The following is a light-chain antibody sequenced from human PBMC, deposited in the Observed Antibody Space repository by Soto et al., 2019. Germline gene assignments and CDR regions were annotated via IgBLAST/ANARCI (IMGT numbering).Light chain of an antibody. CDR2: AAS. J-gene: IGKJ1*01. V-gene: IGKV3-20*01. CDR1: QSVSSSY. CDR3: QQYDNWLTGT. Sequence: EMVLTQSRGKLSLSAGGRARLACRSRQSVSSSYLAWYQQKPGQAPRLLIFAASSRASGIPDRFSGSGSGTDFALTISSLQSEDFAVYYCQQYDNWLTGTFGQGTKVDIK.